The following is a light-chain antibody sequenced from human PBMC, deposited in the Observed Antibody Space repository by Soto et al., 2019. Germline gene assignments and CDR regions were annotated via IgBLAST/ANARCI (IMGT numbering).Light chain of an antibody. CDR3: QQSYSKSIT. J-gene: IGKJ5*01. CDR1: QSISSH. V-gene: IGKV1-39*01. Sequence: DIQMTQSPSSLSASIGDRVTITCRASQSISSHLYWFQQKSGQAPKLLIYAASSLQSGVPSRFSGSGSGTDFTLTISNLQPEDFATYYCQQSYSKSITFGQGTRLEIK. CDR2: AAS.